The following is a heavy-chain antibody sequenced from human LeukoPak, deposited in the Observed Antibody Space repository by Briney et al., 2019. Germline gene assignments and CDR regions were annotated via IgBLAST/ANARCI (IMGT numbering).Heavy chain of an antibody. J-gene: IGHJ4*02. V-gene: IGHV3-53*01. CDR1: GFTVSINY. CDR3: SRGESHRVFDY. CDR2: IYSGGTT. D-gene: IGHD1-14*01. Sequence: PGGSLRLSCAASGFTVSINYMSWVRQAPGKGLEWVSVIYSGGTTYYADSVKGRFTISRDNSKNTLYLQMNSLRAEDTAVYYCSRGESHRVFDYWGQGTLVTVSS.